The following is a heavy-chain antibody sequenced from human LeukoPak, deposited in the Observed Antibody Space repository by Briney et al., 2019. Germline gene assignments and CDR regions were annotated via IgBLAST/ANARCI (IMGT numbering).Heavy chain of an antibody. J-gene: IGHJ5*02. V-gene: IGHV3-30*18. D-gene: IGHD5-24*01. CDR1: GFTFSSYG. CDR3: AKNRRLYKNWFDP. Sequence: GGSLRLSCAASGFTFSSYGMHWVRQAPGKGLEWVAVISYDGSNKYYADSVKGRFTISRDNSKNTLYLQMNSLRAEDTAVYYCAKNRRLYKNWFDPWGQGTLVTVSS. CDR2: ISYDGSNK.